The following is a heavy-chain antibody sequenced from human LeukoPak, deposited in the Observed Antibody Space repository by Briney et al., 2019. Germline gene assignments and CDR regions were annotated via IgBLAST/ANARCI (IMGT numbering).Heavy chain of an antibody. CDR3: ARVVGGWDLYYMDV. J-gene: IGHJ6*03. D-gene: IGHD1-26*01. CDR1: GYIFTGYY. V-gene: IGHV7-4-1*02. CDR2: NNTNTGNP. Sequence: GASEKVSCKASGYIFTGYYMHWVRQAPGQGLEWRGWNNTNTGNPTYAQGFAGRFVFPRDISVRTAHLQVSTLMSEDTPGYPCARVVGGWDLYYMDVWGKRTTVTVSS.